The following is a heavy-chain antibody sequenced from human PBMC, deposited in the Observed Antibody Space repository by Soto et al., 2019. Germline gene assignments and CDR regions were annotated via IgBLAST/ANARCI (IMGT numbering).Heavy chain of an antibody. CDR1: GFTFSSYA. V-gene: IGHV3-23*01. CDR2: ISGSGGST. D-gene: IGHD6-13*01. J-gene: IGHJ4*02. Sequence: EVQLLESGGGLVQPGGSLRLSCAASGFTFSSYAMSWVRQAPGKGLEWVSAISGSGGSTYYADSVKGRFTISRDNSKNALYLQMNSLRAEDTAVYYCAKDHSAYSNFDYWGQGTLVTVSS. CDR3: AKDHSAYSNFDY.